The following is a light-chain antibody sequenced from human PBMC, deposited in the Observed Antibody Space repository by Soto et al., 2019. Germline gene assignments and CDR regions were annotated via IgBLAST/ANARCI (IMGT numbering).Light chain of an antibody. CDR3: QQYNIYSWT. Sequence: DMQMTQSPSTLSASVGDRVTITCRASQSISSWLAWYQQKPGKAPKLLIYDASTLQSGVPSRFSGSGSGTEFTLTISSLQPDDFATYYCQQYNIYSWTFGQGPKVEIK. CDR2: DAS. V-gene: IGKV1-5*01. J-gene: IGKJ1*01. CDR1: QSISSW.